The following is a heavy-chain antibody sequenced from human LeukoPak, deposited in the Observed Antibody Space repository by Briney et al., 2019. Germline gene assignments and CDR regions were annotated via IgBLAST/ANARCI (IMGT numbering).Heavy chain of an antibody. J-gene: IGHJ6*03. CDR3: ARRSYGSGSYYRGYYYMDV. CDR2: INHSGST. D-gene: IGHD3-10*01. Sequence: PSGTLSLTCTVPGGSLSSSSYYWGWIRQPPGKGLEWIGEINHSGSTNYNPSLKSRVTISVDTSKNQFSLKLSSVTAADTAVYYCARRSYGSGSYYRGYYYMDVWGKGTTVTISS. CDR1: GGSLSSSSYY. V-gene: IGHV4-39*07.